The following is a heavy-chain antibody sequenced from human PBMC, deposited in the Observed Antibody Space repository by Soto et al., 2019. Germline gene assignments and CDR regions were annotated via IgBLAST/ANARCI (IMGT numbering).Heavy chain of an antibody. J-gene: IGHJ4*02. CDR3: ARSVEVVGATH. D-gene: IGHD2-15*01. Sequence: SETLSLTCTVSGGSISSGGYYWSWIRQHPGKGLEWIGYIYYSGSTNYNPSLKSRVTISVDTSKNQFSLKLSSVTAADTAVYYCARSVEVVGATHWGQGTLVTVSS. CDR2: IYYSGST. CDR1: GGSISSGGYY. V-gene: IGHV4-61*08.